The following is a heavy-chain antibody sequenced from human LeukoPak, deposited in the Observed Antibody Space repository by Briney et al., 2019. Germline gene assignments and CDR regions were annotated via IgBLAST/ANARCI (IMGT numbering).Heavy chain of an antibody. CDR2: IWYDGSNK. D-gene: IGHD1-20*01. CDR3: ASFITGTTS. V-gene: IGHV3-33*01. Sequence: PGGSLRLSCAASGFTFSSYGMHWVRQAPGKGLEWVAVIWYDGSNKYYADSVKGRFTISRDNSKNTLYLQMNSLGAEDTAVYYCASFITGTTSWGQGTLVTVSS. CDR1: GFTFSSYG. J-gene: IGHJ5*02.